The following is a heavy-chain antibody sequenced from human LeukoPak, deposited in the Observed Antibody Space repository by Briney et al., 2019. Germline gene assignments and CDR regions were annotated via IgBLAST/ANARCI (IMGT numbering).Heavy chain of an antibody. CDR2: IYTSGST. J-gene: IGHJ4*02. V-gene: IGHV4-61*02. CDR3: ARGEMTTVAYYFDY. D-gene: IGHD4-23*01. CDR1: GGSISSGSYY. Sequence: SETLSLTCTVSGGSISSGSYYWSWIRQPAGKGLEWIGRIYTSGSTNYNPSLKSRVTMSVDTSKNQFSLKLSSVTAADTAVYYCARGEMTTVAYYFDYWGQGTLVTVSS.